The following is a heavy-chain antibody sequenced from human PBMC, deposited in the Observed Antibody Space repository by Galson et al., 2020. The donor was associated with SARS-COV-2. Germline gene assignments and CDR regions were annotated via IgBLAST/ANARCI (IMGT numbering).Heavy chain of an antibody. CDR3: ARESRWDLYFDH. J-gene: IGHJ4*02. D-gene: IGHD1-26*01. V-gene: IGHV4-61*02. CDR2: IYTGVNT. Sequence: SETLSLTCIVSGGSISSGSYYWCWIRQPAGKGPAWIGRIYTGVNTNYNPSLQSRVTISVDTSKNQFSLKLSSVTAADTAVYYCARESRWDLYFDHWGQGTLVTVSS. CDR1: GGSISSGSYY.